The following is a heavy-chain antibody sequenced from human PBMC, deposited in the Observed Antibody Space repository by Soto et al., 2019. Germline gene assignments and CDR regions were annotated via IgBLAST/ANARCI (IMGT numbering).Heavy chain of an antibody. V-gene: IGHV4-34*01. D-gene: IGHD2-21*02. CDR3: ARGATYCGGDCYDYFDY. Sequence: QVQLQQWGAGLLKPSETLSLTCAVYGGSFSGYYWSWIRQPPGKGLEWIGEINHSGSTNYNPSLTSRVTISVDTSTNQFSLKLSSVTAADTAVYYCARGATYCGGDCYDYFDYWGQGTLVTVSS. J-gene: IGHJ4*02. CDR2: INHSGST. CDR1: GGSFSGYY.